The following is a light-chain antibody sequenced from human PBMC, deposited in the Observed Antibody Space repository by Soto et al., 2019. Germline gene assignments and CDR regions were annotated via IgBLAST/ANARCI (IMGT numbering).Light chain of an antibody. J-gene: IGLJ2*01. Sequence: QSALTQPASVSGSPGQSITISCTGTSSDVGGYNYVSWYQQHPGKAPKLMIYDVSNRPSGVSNRFSGSKSGNTASLTISGLHAEDEADYYCSSYTSSSVFGGGTKLTVL. V-gene: IGLV2-14*01. CDR3: SSYTSSSV. CDR1: SSDVGGYNY. CDR2: DVS.